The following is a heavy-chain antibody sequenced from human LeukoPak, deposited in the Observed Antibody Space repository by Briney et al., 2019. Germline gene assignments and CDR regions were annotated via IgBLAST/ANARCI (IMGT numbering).Heavy chain of an antibody. CDR2: IYYTETT. Sequence: SETLSLTCTVSGGSISSSNYYWGWIRQPPGKGLEWIGGIYYTETTYYNRSLKSRVTISVHTSKNEFSLKLSSVTAADTAVYYCARVYSGYDYYYYYYMDVWGKGTTVTISS. V-gene: IGHV4-39*07. J-gene: IGHJ6*03. CDR3: ARVYSGYDYYYYYYMDV. D-gene: IGHD5-12*01. CDR1: GGSISSSNYY.